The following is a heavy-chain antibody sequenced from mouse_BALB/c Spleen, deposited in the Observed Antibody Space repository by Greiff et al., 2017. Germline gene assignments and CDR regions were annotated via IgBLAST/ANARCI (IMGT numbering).Heavy chain of an antibody. J-gene: IGHJ3*01. V-gene: IGHV2-9*02. CDR3: ARDLDYLFAY. CDR2: IWAGGST. D-gene: IGHD2-4*01. CDR1: GFSLTSYG. Sequence: VKLQESGPGLVAPSQSLSITCTVSGFSLTSYGVHWVRQPPGKGLEWLGVIWAGGSTNYNSALMSRLSISKDNSKSQVFLKMNSLQTDDTAMYYCARDLDYLFAYWGQGTLVTVSA.